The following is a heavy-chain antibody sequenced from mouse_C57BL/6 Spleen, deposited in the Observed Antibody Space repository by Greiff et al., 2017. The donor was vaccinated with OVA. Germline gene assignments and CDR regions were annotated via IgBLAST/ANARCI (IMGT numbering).Heavy chain of an antibody. J-gene: IGHJ3*01. Sequence: QVQLKQSGPGLVAPSQSLSITCTVSGFSLTSYGVDWVRQPPGKGLEWLGVIWGGGSTNYNSALMSRLSISKDNSKSQVFVKMNRRQTDDTAMYYGAKRDYYGSSYEGAWFAYWGQGTLVTVSA. D-gene: IGHD1-1*01. CDR1: GFSLTSYG. CDR3: AKRDYYGSSYEGAWFAY. V-gene: IGHV2-9*01. CDR2: IWGGGST.